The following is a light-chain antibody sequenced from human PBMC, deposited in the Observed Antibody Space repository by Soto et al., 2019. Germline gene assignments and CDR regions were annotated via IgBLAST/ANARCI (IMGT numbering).Light chain of an antibody. CDR1: TSDVGGYHF. J-gene: IGLJ1*01. CDR2: EVT. Sequence: QSVLTQPASVSGSPGQSITLSCTGTTSDVGGYHFVSWYQQHPGKAPKLIIYEVTNRPSGVSDRFSGSKSGNTASLTTSGLQPEDEADYYCYSYTTTSTYVFGTGTKVTVL. CDR3: YSYTTTSTYV. V-gene: IGLV2-14*01.